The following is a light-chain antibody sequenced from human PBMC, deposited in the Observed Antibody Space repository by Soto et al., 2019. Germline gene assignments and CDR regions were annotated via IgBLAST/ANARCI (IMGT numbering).Light chain of an antibody. CDR1: QSISSY. J-gene: IGKJ4*01. CDR2: AAS. V-gene: IGKV1-39*01. Sequence: DIQMTQSPSSLSASVGDRVTITCRASQSISSYLHWYQQKPGKAPKLLIYAASSLQSGVTSRFSGSGSGTDFTLTISSLQPEDFATYSCQRSFSTPLTFGGGTKVEIK. CDR3: QRSFSTPLT.